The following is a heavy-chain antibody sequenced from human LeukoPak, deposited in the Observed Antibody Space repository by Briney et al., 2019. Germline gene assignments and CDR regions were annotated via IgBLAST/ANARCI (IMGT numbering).Heavy chain of an antibody. J-gene: IGHJ4*02. Sequence: PETLSLTCTVSGGSVSSGSYYWSWTRQPPGKGLEWIGYIYYSGSTNYNPSLKSRVTISVDTSKNQFSLKLSSVTAADTAVYYCARLMVRGVISSPVDYWGQGTLVTVSS. D-gene: IGHD3-10*01. CDR2: IYYSGST. CDR3: ARLMVRGVISSPVDY. V-gene: IGHV4-61*01. CDR1: GGSVSSGSYY.